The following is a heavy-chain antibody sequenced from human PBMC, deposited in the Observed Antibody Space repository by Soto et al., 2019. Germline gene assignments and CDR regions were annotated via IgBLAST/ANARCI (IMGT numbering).Heavy chain of an antibody. J-gene: IGHJ6*02. Sequence: GASVKVSCKASGGTLSSYAISWVRQAPGQGLEWMGGIIPIFGTANYAQKFQGRVTITADESTSTAYMELSSLRSEDTAVYYCAKTKVGTTPYYYYYYGMDVWGQGTTVTVSS. CDR1: GGTLSSYA. V-gene: IGHV1-69*13. CDR3: AKTKVGTTPYYYYYYGMDV. D-gene: IGHD1-7*01. CDR2: IIPIFGTA.